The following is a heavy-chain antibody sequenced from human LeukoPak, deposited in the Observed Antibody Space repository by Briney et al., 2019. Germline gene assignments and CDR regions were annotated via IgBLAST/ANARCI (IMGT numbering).Heavy chain of an antibody. V-gene: IGHV3-23*01. Sequence: GSLRLSCAASGFTFSSYVMSWVRLAPGKGMEWVSTISGSGGSTYYADSVKGRFTISRDNSKNTLYLQMNSLRAEDTAVYYCAREGGTYYDFWSGYSNPNWFDPWGQGTLVTVSS. CDR3: AREGGTYYDFWSGYSNPNWFDP. CDR1: GFTFSSYV. CDR2: ISGSGGST. J-gene: IGHJ5*02. D-gene: IGHD3-3*01.